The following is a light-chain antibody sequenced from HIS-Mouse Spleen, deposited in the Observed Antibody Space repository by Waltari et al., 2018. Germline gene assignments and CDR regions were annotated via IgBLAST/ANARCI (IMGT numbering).Light chain of an antibody. Sequence: SYELTQPLSVSVALGQTARITCGGNNIGRKNVHRYQQKPGQAPVLVIYRDSNRPSGIPERFSGSNSGNTATLTISRAQAGDEADYYCQVWDSSTAVFGGGTKLTVL. J-gene: IGLJ2*01. CDR1: NIGRKN. CDR2: RDS. V-gene: IGLV3-9*01. CDR3: QVWDSSTAV.